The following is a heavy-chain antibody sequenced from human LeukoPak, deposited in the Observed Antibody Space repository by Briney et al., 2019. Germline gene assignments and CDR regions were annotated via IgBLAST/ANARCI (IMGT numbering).Heavy chain of an antibody. J-gene: IGHJ6*02. CDR3: ARDRYDSSGYYSRYYYYGMDV. CDR2: INHSGST. Sequence: SETLSLTCAVYGGSFSGYYWSWIRQPPGKGLEWIGEINHSGSTNYNPSLKSRVTISVDTSNNQFSLKLSSVTAADTAVYYCARDRYDSSGYYSRYYYYGMDVWGQGTTVTVSS. V-gene: IGHV4-34*01. CDR1: GGSFSGYY. D-gene: IGHD3-22*01.